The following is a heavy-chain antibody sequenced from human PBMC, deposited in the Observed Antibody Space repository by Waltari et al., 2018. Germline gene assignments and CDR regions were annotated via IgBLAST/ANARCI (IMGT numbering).Heavy chain of an antibody. D-gene: IGHD3-22*01. CDR2: SFYSAST. Sequence: QLQLQESGPGLVKPSETLSLTCTVSGGSISSSSYYWGWIRQPPGKGLEWIGSSFYSASTYYNPSLKSRVTISVYTSKNQFSLKLSSVTAAYTAVYYCARLSITMIAEGYWGQGTLVTVSS. CDR1: GGSISSSSYY. J-gene: IGHJ4*02. V-gene: IGHV4-39*01. CDR3: ARLSITMIAEGY.